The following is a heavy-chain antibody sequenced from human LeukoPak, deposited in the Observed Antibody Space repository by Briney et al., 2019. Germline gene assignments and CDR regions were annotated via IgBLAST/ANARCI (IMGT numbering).Heavy chain of an antibody. V-gene: IGHV1-69*04. CDR3: ARASYSSGRLSYYFDY. D-gene: IGHD6-19*01. CDR1: GGTFSSYA. J-gene: IGHJ4*02. Sequence: GASVKVSCKASGGTFSSYAISWVRQAPGQGLEWMGRIIPILGIANYAQKFQGRVTITADKSTSTAYMELSSLRSEDTAVYYCARASYSSGRLSYYFDYWGQGTLVTVSS. CDR2: IIPILGIA.